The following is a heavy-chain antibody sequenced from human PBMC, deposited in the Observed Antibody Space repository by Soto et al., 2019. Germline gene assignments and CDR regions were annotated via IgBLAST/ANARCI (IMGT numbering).Heavy chain of an antibody. CDR3: ARYDILTGYPRDYYYGMGV. V-gene: IGHV3-30-3*01. CDR2: ISYDGSNK. D-gene: IGHD3-9*01. J-gene: IGHJ6*02. CDR1: GFTFSSYA. Sequence: QVQLVESGGGVVQPGRSLRLSCAASGFTFSSYAMHWVRQAPGKGLEWVAVISYDGSNKYYADSVKGRFTIYRDNSNNTLYLQMNSLRAEDTAVYYCARYDILTGYPRDYYYGMGVWGQGTTVTVSS.